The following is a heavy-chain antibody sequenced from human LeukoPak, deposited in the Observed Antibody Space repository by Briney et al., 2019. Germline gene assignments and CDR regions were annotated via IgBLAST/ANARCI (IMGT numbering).Heavy chain of an antibody. CDR1: GFTFSSYA. CDR2: ISYDGSNK. CDR3: ARDPGIYPYYDFWSGYYYSMDV. D-gene: IGHD3-3*01. V-gene: IGHV3-30-3*01. Sequence: PGGSLRLSCAASGFTFSSYAMHWVRQAPGKGLEWVAVISYDGSNKYYADSVKGRFTISRDNSKNTLYLQMNSLRAEDTAVYYCARDPGIYPYYDFWSGYYYSMDVWGQGTTVTVSS. J-gene: IGHJ6*02.